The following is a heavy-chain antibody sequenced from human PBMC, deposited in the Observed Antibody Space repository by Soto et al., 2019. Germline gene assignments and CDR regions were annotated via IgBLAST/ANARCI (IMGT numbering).Heavy chain of an antibody. CDR2: IYSGGST. D-gene: IGHD5-18*01. V-gene: IGHV3-53*04. CDR1: GFTVSSNY. J-gene: IGHJ4*02. CDR3: AKNSGYSYGFPFEY. Sequence: AGSLRLSCAASGFTVSSNYMSWVRQAPGKGLEWVSVIYSGGSTYYADSVKGRFTISRHNSKNTLYLQMNSLRAEDTAVYYCAKNSGYSYGFPFEYRGQGTLVTVSS.